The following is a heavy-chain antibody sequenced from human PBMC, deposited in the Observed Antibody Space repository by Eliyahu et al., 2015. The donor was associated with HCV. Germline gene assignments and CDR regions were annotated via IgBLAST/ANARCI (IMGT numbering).Heavy chain of an antibody. CDR1: GGSITTYY. CDR3: ASGGGGIAVAGTGGWFDP. Sequence: LQESGPGLVKPSETLSLTCTVSGGSITTYYWSWIRQPPGKGLEWIGYIHYSGSTNYNPSLKSRVTISLDTSKNQFSLNLTSVTAADTAVYYCASGGGGIAVAGTGGWFDPWGQGTLVTVSS. J-gene: IGHJ5*02. CDR2: IHYSGST. D-gene: IGHD6-19*01. V-gene: IGHV4-59*01.